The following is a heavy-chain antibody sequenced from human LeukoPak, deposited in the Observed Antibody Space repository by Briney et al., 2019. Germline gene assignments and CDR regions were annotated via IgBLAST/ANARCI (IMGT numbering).Heavy chain of an antibody. Sequence: SETLSLTCTVSGDSISNYYWSWIRQSPGKKLEWIGYMYNRGSTIYNRSLKSRVTISTDTSKNQFSLRLTSVTAADTAVYYCARAEKAVTGTLDYWGQGTLITVSS. CDR2: MYNRGST. CDR1: GDSISNYY. V-gene: IGHV4-59*01. CDR3: ARAEKAVTGTLDY. J-gene: IGHJ4*02. D-gene: IGHD6-19*01.